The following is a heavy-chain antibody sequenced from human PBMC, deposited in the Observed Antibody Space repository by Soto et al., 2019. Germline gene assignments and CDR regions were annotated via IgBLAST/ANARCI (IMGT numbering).Heavy chain of an antibody. J-gene: IGHJ6*03. D-gene: IGHD6-6*01. CDR1: GFTFSSYW. CDR3: ARVSSSSSGYNYYYMDV. CDR2: INSDGSST. V-gene: IGHV3-74*01. Sequence: PGGSLRLCCAASGFTFSSYWMHWVRQAPGKGLVWVSRINSDGSSTSYADSVKGRFTISRDNAKNTLYLQMNSLRAEDTAVYYCARVSSSSSGYNYYYMDVWGKGTTVTVSS.